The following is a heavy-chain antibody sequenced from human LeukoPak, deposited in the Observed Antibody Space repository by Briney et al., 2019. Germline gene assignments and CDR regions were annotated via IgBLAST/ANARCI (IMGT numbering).Heavy chain of an antibody. V-gene: IGHV4-34*01. Sequence: SETLSLTCAVYGGSFSGYYWSWIRQPPGKGLEWIGEINHSGSTNYNPSLKSRVTISVDTSKNQFSLKLSSVTAADTAVYYCASHDYGGNSVHYWGQGTPVTVSS. CDR3: ASHDYGGNSVHY. D-gene: IGHD4-23*01. J-gene: IGHJ4*02. CDR2: INHSGST. CDR1: GGSFSGYY.